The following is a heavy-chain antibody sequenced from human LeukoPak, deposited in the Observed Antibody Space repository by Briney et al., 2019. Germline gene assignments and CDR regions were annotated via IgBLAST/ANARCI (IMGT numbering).Heavy chain of an antibody. CDR1: GFTFDDYG. CDR3: AREDRSGGSCEYYYYYMDV. V-gene: IGHV3-20*04. CDR2: INWNGGST. D-gene: IGHD2-15*01. Sequence: PGGSLRLSCAASGFTFDDYGMSWVRQAPGKGLEWVSGINWNGGSTGYADSVKGRFTISRDNAKNSLYLQMNSLRAEDTALYYCAREDRSGGSCEYYYYYMDVWGKGTTVTVSS. J-gene: IGHJ6*03.